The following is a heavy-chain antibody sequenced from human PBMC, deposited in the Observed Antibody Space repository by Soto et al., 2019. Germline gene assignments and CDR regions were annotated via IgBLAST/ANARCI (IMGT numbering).Heavy chain of an antibody. V-gene: IGHV4-59*12. CDR3: ARDKITGLFDY. CDR1: GGSISGYY. Sequence: SETLSLTCTVSGGSISGYYWSWIRQPPGKGLEWIGYIYYSGTTNYNPSLKSRVTISVDTSKNQFSLKLTSVTAADTAVYYCARDKITGLFDYWGQGTLVTVSS. D-gene: IGHD2-8*02. J-gene: IGHJ4*02. CDR2: IYYSGTT.